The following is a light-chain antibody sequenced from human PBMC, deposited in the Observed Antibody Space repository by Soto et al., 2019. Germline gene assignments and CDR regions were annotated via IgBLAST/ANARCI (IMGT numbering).Light chain of an antibody. V-gene: IGLV2-8*01. Sequence: QSALTQPPSASGSPGQSVAISCTGTSSDVGASDYVSWYQQHSGKAPKLLLYEVNKRPSGVPDRFSGSKSGNTASLTVSALHADDEADYYCLSHPGSSNVLGTGTKVTVL. CDR3: LSHPGSSNV. CDR2: EVN. CDR1: SSDVGASDY. J-gene: IGLJ1*01.